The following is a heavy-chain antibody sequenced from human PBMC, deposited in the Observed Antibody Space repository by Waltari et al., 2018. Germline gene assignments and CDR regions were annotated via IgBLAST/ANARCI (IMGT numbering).Heavy chain of an antibody. CDR1: GYTFTGYY. J-gene: IGHJ4*02. Sequence: QVQLVQSGAEVKKPGASVKVSCKASGYTFTGYYMHWVRQAPGQGLEWMGLINPNSGGTNYAQKFQGRVTMTRDTSISTAYMELSRLRSDDTAVYYCASVIAAAGTYLSPDYWGQGTLVTVSS. D-gene: IGHD6-13*01. CDR2: INPNSGGT. CDR3: ASVIAAAGTYLSPDY. V-gene: IGHV1-2*06.